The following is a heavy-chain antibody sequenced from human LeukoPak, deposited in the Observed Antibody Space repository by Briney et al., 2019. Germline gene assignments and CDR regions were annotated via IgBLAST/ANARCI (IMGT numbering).Heavy chain of an antibody. V-gene: IGHV3-64D*06. CDR1: GFTFSSYA. Sequence: GGSLRLSCSASGFTFSSYAMHWVRQAPGKGLEYVSGISINGGSTDYADSVKGRFTISRDNSKNTVYLQMSSLRAEDTAVYYCVKESRVVRGVIMDAFDMWGQRTMVTVSS. J-gene: IGHJ3*02. CDR2: ISINGGST. CDR3: VKESRVVRGVIMDAFDM. D-gene: IGHD3-10*01.